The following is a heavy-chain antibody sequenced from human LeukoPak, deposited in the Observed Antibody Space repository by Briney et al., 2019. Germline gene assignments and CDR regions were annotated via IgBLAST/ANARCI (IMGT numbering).Heavy chain of an antibody. D-gene: IGHD5/OR15-5a*01. CDR2: ITTSGTYI. CDR1: GFTFTRFN. J-gene: IGHJ4*02. CDR3: AREDVDIASTPLCDY. V-gene: IGHV3-21*04. Sequence: KPGGSLRLSCAASGFTFTRFNMNWVRQAPGKGLELVSSITTSGTYIYYADSVKGRYTISRDNAKNSLYLQMNSLRAEDTAVYYCAREDVDIASTPLCDYWGQGALVTVSS.